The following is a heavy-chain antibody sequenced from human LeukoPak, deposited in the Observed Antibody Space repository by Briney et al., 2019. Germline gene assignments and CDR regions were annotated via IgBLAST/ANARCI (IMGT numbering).Heavy chain of an antibody. CDR3: ARDHPLVGATVY. J-gene: IGHJ4*02. D-gene: IGHD1-26*01. CDR2: INPSGGST. Sequence: ASVKVSCKAPGYTFTSYYMHWVRQAPGQGLEWMGIINPSGGSTSYAQKFQGRVTMTRDTSTSTVYMELSSLRSEDTAVYYCARDHPLVGATVYWGQGTLVTVSS. V-gene: IGHV1-46*01. CDR1: GYTFTSYY.